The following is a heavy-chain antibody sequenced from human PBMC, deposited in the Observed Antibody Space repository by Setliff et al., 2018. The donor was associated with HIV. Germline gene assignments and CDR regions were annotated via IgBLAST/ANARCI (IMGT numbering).Heavy chain of an antibody. CDR3: ARLGRAIDDGGSSLRLDF. J-gene: IGHJ4*02. CDR1: DDSFSNYD. Sequence: PSETLSLTCVVSDDSFSNYDWTWIRQPPGKALQWIGYISSSGTTNYNPSLRSRVTISIETSNTHFSLWLRSVTAADMATYFCARLGRAIDDGGSSLRLDFWGQGMLVTVSS. D-gene: IGHD2-15*01. V-gene: IGHV4-4*09. CDR2: ISSSGTT.